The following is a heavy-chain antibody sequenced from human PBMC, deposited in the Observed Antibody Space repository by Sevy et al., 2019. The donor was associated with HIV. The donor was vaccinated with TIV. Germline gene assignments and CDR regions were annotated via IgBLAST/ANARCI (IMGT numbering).Heavy chain of an antibody. Sequence: PGGSLRLSCAAAGFTFSSYAMHWVRQAPGKGLEWVAVISYDGSNKYYADSVKGRFTISRDNSKNTLYLQMNSLRAEDTAVYYCARASVAGTQYYYYGMDVWGQGTTVTVSS. D-gene: IGHD6-19*01. CDR2: ISYDGSNK. J-gene: IGHJ6*02. CDR1: GFTFSSYA. V-gene: IGHV3-30-3*01. CDR3: ARASVAGTQYYYYGMDV.